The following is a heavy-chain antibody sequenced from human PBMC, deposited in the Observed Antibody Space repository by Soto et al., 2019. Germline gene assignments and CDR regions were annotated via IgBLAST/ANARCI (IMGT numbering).Heavy chain of an antibody. Sequence: QVQLVQSGAEVKRPGASVKVSCKASGYTFTTYGVSWVRQAPGQGLEWMGWISTYNGNTNYAQNRQGRVTMTPDTSTSTAYMELRSLRSDDTSVYYCARDRPLELGDYLGQGTLVTVYS. V-gene: IGHV1-18*01. J-gene: IGHJ4*02. CDR2: ISTYNGNT. D-gene: IGHD1-26*01. CDR1: GYTFTTYG. CDR3: ARDRPLELGDY.